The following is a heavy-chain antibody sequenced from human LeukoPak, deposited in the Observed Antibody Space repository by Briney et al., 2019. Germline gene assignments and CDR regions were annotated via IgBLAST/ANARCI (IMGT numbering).Heavy chain of an antibody. D-gene: IGHD3-22*01. Sequence: GGSLRLSCAASGFTFSSYGMHWARQAPGKGLEWVAFIRYDGSNKYYADSVKGRFTISRDNSKNTLYLQMNSLRAEDTAVYYCASDLSSGYYAGFDYWGQGTLVTVSS. CDR3: ASDLSSGYYAGFDY. CDR1: GFTFSSYG. CDR2: IRYDGSNK. V-gene: IGHV3-30*02. J-gene: IGHJ4*02.